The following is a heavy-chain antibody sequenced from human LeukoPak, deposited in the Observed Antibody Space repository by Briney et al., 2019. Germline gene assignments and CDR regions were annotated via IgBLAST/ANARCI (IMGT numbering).Heavy chain of an antibody. CDR1: GFTFSSYA. CDR3: ARDPNGDYIGTFDM. J-gene: IGHJ3*02. Sequence: GGSLRLSCAASGFTFSSYAMSWVRQAPGKGLEWVSAISGSGGSTYYADSVQGRFAISRDNSKNTLYLQMNSLRVEDTAVYFCARDPNGDYIGTFDMWGRGTMVSVSS. D-gene: IGHD4-17*01. CDR2: ISGSGGST. V-gene: IGHV3-23*01.